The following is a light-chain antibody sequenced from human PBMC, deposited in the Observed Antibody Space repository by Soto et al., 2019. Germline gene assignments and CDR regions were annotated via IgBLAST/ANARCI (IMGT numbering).Light chain of an antibody. Sequence: QSVLTQPASVSGSPGQSITISCTGSSSDVGGYHYVSWYQQHPGKAPKLMIYEVSTRPSGVSNRFSGSKSGNTASLTISGLQAEDEAHYYCSSYTSISTWVFGGGTKLTV. CDR3: SSYTSISTWV. J-gene: IGLJ3*02. CDR1: SSDVGGYHY. V-gene: IGLV2-14*01. CDR2: EVS.